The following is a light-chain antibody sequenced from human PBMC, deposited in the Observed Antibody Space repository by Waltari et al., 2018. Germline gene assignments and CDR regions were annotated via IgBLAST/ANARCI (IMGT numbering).Light chain of an antibody. CDR2: EAT. CDR1: GSDVGAYNY. V-gene: IGLV2-8*01. J-gene: IGLJ2*01. CDR3: TSLAGGNTVI. Sequence: QSALTQPPSASGSPGQPVTISCTGSGSDVGAYNYVSWYQHHPGKAPKRMIYEATKRPSGVPVRVSGSQAGNPASRPVSGLQPDDEAYYYCTSLAGGNTVIFGGGTKLTVL.